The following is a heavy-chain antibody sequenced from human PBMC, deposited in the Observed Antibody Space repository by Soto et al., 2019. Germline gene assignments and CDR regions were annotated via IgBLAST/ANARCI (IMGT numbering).Heavy chain of an antibody. J-gene: IGHJ3*02. Sequence: GGSLRLSCAASGFTFSSYSMNWVRQAPGKGLEWVSYISSSSSYIYYADSVKGRFTISRDNAKNSLYLQMNSLRAEDTAVYYCARERYYYDSSGYYEAVLNAFDIWGQGTMVTVSS. CDR2: ISSSSSYI. V-gene: IGHV3-21*05. D-gene: IGHD3-22*01. CDR3: ARERYYYDSSGYYEAVLNAFDI. CDR1: GFTFSSYS.